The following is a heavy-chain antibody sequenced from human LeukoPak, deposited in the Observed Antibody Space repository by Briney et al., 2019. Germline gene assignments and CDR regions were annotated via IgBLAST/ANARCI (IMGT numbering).Heavy chain of an antibody. J-gene: IGHJ4*02. CDR2: IFYSGST. D-gene: IGHD3-3*01. Sequence: GSLRLSCAASGFTFSSNYMNWVRQAPGKGLEWIGEIFYSGSTNYNPSLKSRGSISADTSKVQFSLTLSSVTAADTAVYFCARGLASGYPPVPFDSWGQGTLVTVSS. V-gene: IGHV4-34*12. CDR3: ARGLASGYPPVPFDS. CDR1: GFTFSSNY.